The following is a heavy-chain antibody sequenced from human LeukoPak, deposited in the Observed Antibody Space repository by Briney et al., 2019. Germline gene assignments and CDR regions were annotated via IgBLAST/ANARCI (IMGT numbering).Heavy chain of an antibody. Sequence: GGSLRLSCAASGFTFSSYSMNWVRQAPGKGLEWVSSISSSSSYISYADSVKGRFTISRDNAKNSLYLQMNSLRAEATALYYCSKEGLRFFDFWGQGTLVTVSS. CDR3: SKEGLRFFDF. V-gene: IGHV3-21*01. CDR2: ISSSSSYI. J-gene: IGHJ4*02. CDR1: GFTFSSYS. D-gene: IGHD5-12*01.